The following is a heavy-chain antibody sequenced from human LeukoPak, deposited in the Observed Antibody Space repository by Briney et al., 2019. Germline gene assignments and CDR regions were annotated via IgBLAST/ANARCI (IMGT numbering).Heavy chain of an antibody. CDR3: AELGITMIGGV. Sequence: GGSLRLSCAASGFTFSSYSMNWVRQAPGKGLEWVSGITPTGGTTYYADSVKGRFTISRDNAKNSLYLQMNSLRAEDTAVYYCAELGITMIGGVWGKGTTVTISS. V-gene: IGHV3-48*04. CDR1: GFTFSSYS. D-gene: IGHD3-10*02. CDR2: ITPTGGTT. J-gene: IGHJ6*04.